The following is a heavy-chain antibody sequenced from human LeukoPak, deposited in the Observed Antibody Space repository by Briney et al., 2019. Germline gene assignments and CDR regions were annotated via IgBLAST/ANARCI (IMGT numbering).Heavy chain of an antibody. D-gene: IGHD4-17*01. J-gene: IGHJ4*02. CDR1: GYSFSSYW. CDR2: IYPGDSET. V-gene: IGHV5-51*01. Sequence: GGSLQISCKGSGYSFSSYWIGWVRQLPGKGLEWMGIIYPGDSETRYSPSFQGQVTISADKSISTAFLQWSSLKASDTAMYYCARPGRATVTRLDYWGQGTLVTVTS. CDR3: ARPGRATVTRLDY.